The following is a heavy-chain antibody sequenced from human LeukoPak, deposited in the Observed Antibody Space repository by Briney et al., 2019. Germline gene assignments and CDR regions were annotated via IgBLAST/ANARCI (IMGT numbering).Heavy chain of an antibody. CDR3: ARQPANTAAFDI. Sequence: PSETLSLTCTVSGGSINTYYWSWIRQPPGKGLEWIAYVRANGENNYNPSLKSRVAISLDTANDQISLTLNFVVAADTAIYYCARQPANTAAFDIWGLGTMVTVSS. D-gene: IGHD5-18*01. V-gene: IGHV4-59*08. CDR2: VRANGEN. J-gene: IGHJ3*02. CDR1: GGSINTYY.